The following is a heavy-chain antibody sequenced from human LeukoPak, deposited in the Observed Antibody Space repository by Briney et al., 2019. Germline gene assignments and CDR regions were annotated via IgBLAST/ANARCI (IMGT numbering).Heavy chain of an antibody. CDR2: INPNSGGT. CDR3: ARVVAEYYYGMDV. J-gene: IGHJ6*02. CDR1: GYTFTGYY. Sequence: GASVKASCKASGYTFTGYYMHWVRQAPGQGLEWMGWINPNSGGTNYAQKFQGRVTMTRDTSISTAYMELSRLRSDDTAVYYCARVVAEYYYGMDVWGQGTTVTVSS. V-gene: IGHV1-2*02. D-gene: IGHD2-15*01.